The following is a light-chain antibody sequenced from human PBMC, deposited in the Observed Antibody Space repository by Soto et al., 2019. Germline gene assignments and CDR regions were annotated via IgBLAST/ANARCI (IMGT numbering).Light chain of an antibody. CDR3: GTWDSSLSAVV. V-gene: IGLV1-51*01. CDR1: SSNIGNNY. J-gene: IGLJ2*01. Sequence: QSVLTQPPSVSAAPGQKVTISCSGSSSNIGNNYVSWYQQLPGAASKLLIYDNNKRPSGIPDRFSGSQSGTSATLGITGLQTGDEADYYCGTWDSSLSAVVFGGGTKVTVL. CDR2: DNN.